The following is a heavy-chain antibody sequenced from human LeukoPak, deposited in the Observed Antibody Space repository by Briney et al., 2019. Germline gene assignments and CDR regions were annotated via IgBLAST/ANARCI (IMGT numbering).Heavy chain of an antibody. V-gene: IGHV3-48*03. D-gene: IGHD3-10*02. J-gene: IGHJ6*04. CDR3: AELGITMIGGV. CDR1: GFTFSSYE. Sequence: GSLKLSCAASGFTFSSYEMNWVRQAPGKGLEWVSYISSSGSTIYYADSVKGRFTISRDNAKNSLYLQMNSLRAEDTAVYYCAELGITMIGGVWGKGTTVTISS. CDR2: ISSSGSTI.